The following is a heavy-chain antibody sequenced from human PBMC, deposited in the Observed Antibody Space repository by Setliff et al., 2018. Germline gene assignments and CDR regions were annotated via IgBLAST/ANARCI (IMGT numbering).Heavy chain of an antibody. Sequence: ASVKVSCKASGYTFTGYYMHWVRQAPGQGLEWMGWINPNSGGTNYAQKFQGWVTMTRDTSISTAYMELSRLRSDDTAVYCCARGRDFWSGYLVYWGQGTLVTVSS. CDR1: GYTFTGYY. J-gene: IGHJ4*02. CDR2: INPNSGGT. D-gene: IGHD3-3*01. CDR3: ARGRDFWSGYLVY. V-gene: IGHV1-2*04.